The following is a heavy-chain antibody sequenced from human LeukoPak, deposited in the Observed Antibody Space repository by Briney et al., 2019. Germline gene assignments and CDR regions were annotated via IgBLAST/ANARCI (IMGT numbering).Heavy chain of an antibody. D-gene: IGHD4-17*01. J-gene: IGHJ4*02. CDR2: IYYSGST. CDR3: ARESTVTTRSA. Sequence: SSETLSLTCTVSGGSISSGDYYWSWIRQPPGKGLEWIGYIYYSGSTYYNPSLKSRVTISVDTSKNQFSLKLSSVTAADTAVYYCARESTVTTRSAWGQGTLVTVSS. CDR1: GGSISSGDYY. V-gene: IGHV4-30-4*01.